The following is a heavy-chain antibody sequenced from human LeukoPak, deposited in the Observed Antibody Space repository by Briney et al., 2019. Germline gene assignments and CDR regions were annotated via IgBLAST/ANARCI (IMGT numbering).Heavy chain of an antibody. CDR3: VSDSLGYCAFDI. Sequence: GSLRLSCAASGFTFSNYDMNWVRQTPGKGLEWVSYVSPNGYTIHYADSVKGRFTISRDNAKDSLYLQMNSLRAEDTAVYYCVSDSLGYCAFDIWGQGTTVTVSA. V-gene: IGHV3-48*01. CDR2: VSPNGYTI. D-gene: IGHD2-15*01. J-gene: IGHJ3*02. CDR1: GFTFSNYD.